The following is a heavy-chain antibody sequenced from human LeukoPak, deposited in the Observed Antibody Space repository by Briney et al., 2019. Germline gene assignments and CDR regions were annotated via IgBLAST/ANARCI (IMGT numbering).Heavy chain of an antibody. D-gene: IGHD5-24*01. CDR3: ARGVEMALDY. J-gene: IGHJ4*02. V-gene: IGHV4-30-4*01. CDR1: GGSISSGDYY. Sequence: SETLSLTCTVSGGSISSGDYYWSWIRQPPGKGLEWIGYIYYSGSTYYNPSLKSRVTISVDRSKNQFSLKLSSVTAADTAVYYCARGVEMALDYWGQGTLVTVSS. CDR2: IYYSGST.